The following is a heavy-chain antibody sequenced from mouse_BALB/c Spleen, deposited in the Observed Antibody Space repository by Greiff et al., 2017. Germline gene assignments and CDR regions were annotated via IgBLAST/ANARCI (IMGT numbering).Heavy chain of an antibody. Sequence: VQLQQSGAELVRPGALVKLSCKASGFNIKDYYMHWVKQRPEQGLEWIGWIDPENGNTIYDPKFQGKASITADTSSNTAYLQLSSLTSEDTAVYYCARDGNYGGGYAMDYWGQGTSVTVSS. CDR3: ARDGNYGGGYAMDY. CDR1: GFNIKDYY. J-gene: IGHJ4*01. D-gene: IGHD2-1*01. CDR2: IDPENGNT. V-gene: IGHV14-1*02.